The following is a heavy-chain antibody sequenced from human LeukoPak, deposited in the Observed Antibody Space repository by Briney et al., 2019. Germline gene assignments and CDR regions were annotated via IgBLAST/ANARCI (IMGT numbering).Heavy chain of an antibody. Sequence: GGSLRLSCAASGFTFSNSAMSWVRQAPGKGLEWVTAISGSGGSTYYADSVKGRFTISRDNSKNTLYLQMNSLRAEDTAVYYCAKDPACGGDCYPNWFDPWGQGTLVPVSS. CDR1: GFTFSNSA. CDR2: ISGSGGST. J-gene: IGHJ5*02. D-gene: IGHD2-21*02. V-gene: IGHV3-23*01. CDR3: AKDPACGGDCYPNWFDP.